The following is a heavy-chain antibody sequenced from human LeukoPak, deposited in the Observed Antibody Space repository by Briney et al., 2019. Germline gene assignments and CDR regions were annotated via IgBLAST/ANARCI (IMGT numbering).Heavy chain of an antibody. V-gene: IGHV1-2*02. CDR1: GYTFTGYY. D-gene: IGHD3-22*01. J-gene: IGHJ4*02. Sequence: ASVKVSCKSSGYTFTGYYMHWVRQAPGQGLEWMGWINPNSGGTNYSQKFQGRVTMTRDTSISTAYMELSRLRSDDTAVYYCARLGSSGYYYCDYWGQGTLVTVSS. CDR2: INPNSGGT. CDR3: ARLGSSGYYYCDY.